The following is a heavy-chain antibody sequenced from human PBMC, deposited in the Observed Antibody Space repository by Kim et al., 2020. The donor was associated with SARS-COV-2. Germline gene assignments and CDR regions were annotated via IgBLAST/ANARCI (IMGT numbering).Heavy chain of an antibody. CDR1: GYSFTSYW. Sequence: GESLKISCKGSGYSFTSYWIGWVSQMPGKGLEWMGIIYPGDSDTRYSPSFQGQVTISADKSISTAYLQWSSLKASDTAMYYCARRRGSSWYSHYYYGMDVWGQGTTVTVSS. CDR2: IYPGDSDT. CDR3: ARRRGSSWYSHYYYGMDV. D-gene: IGHD6-13*01. V-gene: IGHV5-51*01. J-gene: IGHJ6*02.